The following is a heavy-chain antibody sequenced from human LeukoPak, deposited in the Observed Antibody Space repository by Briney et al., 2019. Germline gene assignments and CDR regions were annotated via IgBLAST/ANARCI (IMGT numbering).Heavy chain of an antibody. CDR3: TKSDGYGLIRI. J-gene: IGHJ3*02. V-gene: IGHV4-39*07. D-gene: IGHD3-10*01. Sequence: TSETLSLTCSVSGDSIIGYYWGWIRQPPGKGLEWIGNIYYTGNTYYNSSLKSRVTISLDTSKNQFSLKVISMTAADTAAYYCTKSDGYGLIRICGRGTMVTVSS. CDR1: GDSIIGYY. CDR2: IYYTGNT.